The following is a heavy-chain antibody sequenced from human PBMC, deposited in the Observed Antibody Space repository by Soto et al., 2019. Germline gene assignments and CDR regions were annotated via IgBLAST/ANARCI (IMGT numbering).Heavy chain of an antibody. CDR3: AREGRLHWFES. CDR2: IKHTGDA. CDR1: GGSISSGGYY. J-gene: IGHJ5*01. Sequence: SETLSLTCTVSGGSISSGGYYWSWIRQLPGTGLEWIGEIKHTGDANANPALRSRVSMSVDRTKNQFFLNLRSVSAADTAVYFCAREGRLHWFESWGQGTLVTVSS. V-gene: IGHV4-31*03.